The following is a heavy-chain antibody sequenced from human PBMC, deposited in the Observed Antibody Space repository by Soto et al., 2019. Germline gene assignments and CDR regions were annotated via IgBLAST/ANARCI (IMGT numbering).Heavy chain of an antibody. CDR2: ISGDTGDT. J-gene: IGHJ6*02. CDR3: ARDHEFLGEISRHYAVVA. D-gene: IGHD3-10*01. Sequence: ASVKVSCKTGGYTFTNYGINWVRQAPGQGLEWMGWISGDTGDTKYSQRFQGRVSMTRDTSTKTAYLELSRLRSDDTAVYYCARDHEFLGEISRHYAVVAWGQGTTVTVSS. CDR1: GYTFTNYG. V-gene: IGHV1-18*01.